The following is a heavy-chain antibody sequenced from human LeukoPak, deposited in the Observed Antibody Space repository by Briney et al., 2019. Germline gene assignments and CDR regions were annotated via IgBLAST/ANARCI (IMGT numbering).Heavy chain of an antibody. D-gene: IGHD3-10*01. CDR3: ARDTYASGSYFKSGMDV. CDR1: GYAFTDYY. Sequence: ASVRVSCKASGYAFTDYYIHWVRQAPGQGLEWVGCVNPYSGGTSFGQKFQGRLTMTRDISISTAYMELSRLRYDDTAVYYYARDTYASGSYFKSGMDVWGQGTTVTVFS. CDR2: VNPYSGGT. V-gene: IGHV1-2*02. J-gene: IGHJ6*02.